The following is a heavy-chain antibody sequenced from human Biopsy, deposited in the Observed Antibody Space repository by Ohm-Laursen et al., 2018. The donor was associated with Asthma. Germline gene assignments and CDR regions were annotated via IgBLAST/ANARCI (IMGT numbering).Heavy chain of an antibody. V-gene: IGHV1-3*01. CDR1: GYTFTNYA. CDR3: AKVYDYAYHYDAFDI. J-gene: IGHJ3*02. CDR2: INAGNGNT. Sequence: SSVKVSCKASGYTFTNYAIHWVRQAPGQRPEWMGWINAGNGNTKYSQKFQGRVTITRDTSATTAYMELNSLRAEDTAVYYCAKVYDYAYHYDAFDIWGQGTMVTVSS. D-gene: IGHD4-17*01.